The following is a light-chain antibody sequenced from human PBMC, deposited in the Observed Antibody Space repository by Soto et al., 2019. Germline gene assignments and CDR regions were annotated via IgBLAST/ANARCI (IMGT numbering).Light chain of an antibody. Sequence: QAVVTQPPSASGTPGQRVTISCSGSSSNIGSNIVNWYQQLPGAAPKLLIYNNNHRPSGVPDRFSGSKSGTSASLAISGLQSEDEADYYCAAWDDSLNGVMFGGGTKLTVL. CDR1: SSNIGSNI. J-gene: IGLJ3*02. CDR2: NNN. CDR3: AAWDDSLNGVM. V-gene: IGLV1-44*01.